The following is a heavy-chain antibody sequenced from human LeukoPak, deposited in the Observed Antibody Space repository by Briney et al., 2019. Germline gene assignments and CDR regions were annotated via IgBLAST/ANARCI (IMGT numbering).Heavy chain of an antibody. CDR2: IYYSGST. CDR3: ATNYGSGSWDV. J-gene: IGHJ3*01. D-gene: IGHD3-10*01. V-gene: IGHV4-59*08. Sequence: SETLSLTCTVSGGSISSYYWSWIRQPPGKGLEWLGYIYYSGSTNYNPSLKSRVTISVDTSKNQFSLKLSSVTAADPAVYYCATNYGSGSWDVWGQGTMVTVSS. CDR1: GGSISSYY.